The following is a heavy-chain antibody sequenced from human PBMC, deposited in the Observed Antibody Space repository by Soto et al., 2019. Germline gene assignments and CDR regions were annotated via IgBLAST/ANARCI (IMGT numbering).Heavy chain of an antibody. V-gene: IGHV3-30*07. Sequence: PGGSLRLSCAASGFTFRSYAMDWVRQAPGKGLEWVAVISYDGTNKYYADSVKGRFTISRDNSKNTLYLQMNSLRAEDTAVYYCARWISPDGIDAFDIWGQGTMVTVSS. CDR3: ARWISPDGIDAFDI. D-gene: IGHD2-2*03. CDR2: ISYDGTNK. CDR1: GFTFRSYA. J-gene: IGHJ3*02.